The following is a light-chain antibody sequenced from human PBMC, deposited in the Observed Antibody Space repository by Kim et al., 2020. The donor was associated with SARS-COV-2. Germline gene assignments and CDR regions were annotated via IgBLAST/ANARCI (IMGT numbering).Light chain of an antibody. CDR1: QGTSKS. CDR3: QQYDYLPYT. V-gene: IGKV1-33*01. CDR2: DAS. Sequence: SASVGDRVTVTCQAGQGTSKSLNWYQHLPGKAPKLLLYDASNLETGVPSRFSGSGSGTQFTFTISSLRPEDVATYYCQQYDYLPYTFGQGTKLVI. J-gene: IGKJ2*01.